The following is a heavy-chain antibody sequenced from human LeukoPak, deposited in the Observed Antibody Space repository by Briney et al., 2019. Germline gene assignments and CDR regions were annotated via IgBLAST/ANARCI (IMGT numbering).Heavy chain of an antibody. J-gene: IGHJ6*02. D-gene: IGHD1-26*01. CDR3: ARLIRATNGMDV. CDR2: IYHSGST. Sequence: SETLSLTCAVSGGSISSGGYSWSWIRQPPGKGLEWIGYIYHSGSTYYNPSLKSRVTISVDRSKNQFSLKPSSVTAADTAVYYCARLIRATNGMDVWGQGTTVTVSS. CDR1: GGSISSGGYS. V-gene: IGHV4-30-2*01.